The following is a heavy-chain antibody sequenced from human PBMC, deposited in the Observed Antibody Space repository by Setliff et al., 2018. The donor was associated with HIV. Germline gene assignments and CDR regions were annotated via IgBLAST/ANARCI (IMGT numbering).Heavy chain of an antibody. Sequence: TLSLTCTVSGGSISSGSYYWSWIRQPAGKGLEWIGRIYISGSTNYNPSLKSRVTISVDTSKNQFSLELSSVTAADTAVYYCARSLTKQLVLGTSREYYFDSWGLGALVTVSS. J-gene: IGHJ4*02. CDR2: IYISGST. CDR3: ARSLTKQLVLGTSREYYFDS. V-gene: IGHV4-61*02. CDR1: GGSISSGSYY. D-gene: IGHD6-13*01.